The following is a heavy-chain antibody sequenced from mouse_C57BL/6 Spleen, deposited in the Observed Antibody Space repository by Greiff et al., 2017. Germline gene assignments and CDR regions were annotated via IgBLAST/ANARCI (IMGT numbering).Heavy chain of an antibody. CDR2: IDPNSGGT. J-gene: IGHJ1*03. Sequence: QVQLQQPGAELVKPGASVKLSCKASGYTFTSYWMHWVKQRPGRGLEWIGRIDPNSGGTKYNEKFKSKATLTVDKPSSTAYMQLSSLTSEDSAVYYCARGAGRANWEEYFDVWGTGTTVTVSS. CDR1: GYTFTSYW. D-gene: IGHD4-1*01. V-gene: IGHV1-72*01. CDR3: ARGAGRANWEEYFDV.